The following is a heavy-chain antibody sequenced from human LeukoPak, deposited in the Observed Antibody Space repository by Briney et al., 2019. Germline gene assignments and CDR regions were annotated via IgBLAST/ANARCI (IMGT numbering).Heavy chain of an antibody. J-gene: IGHJ4*02. Sequence: GGSLRLSCAASGFTFSNYAMSWVRQAPRKGLEWVSAISGSGGSTYYADSVKGRFTISRDNSKNTLHLQMDNLRAEDTAVYHCARGFHFYASGSYSGAFDYWGQGTLVTVSS. CDR3: ARGFHFYASGSYSGAFDY. D-gene: IGHD3-10*01. V-gene: IGHV3-23*01. CDR1: GFTFSNYA. CDR2: ISGSGGST.